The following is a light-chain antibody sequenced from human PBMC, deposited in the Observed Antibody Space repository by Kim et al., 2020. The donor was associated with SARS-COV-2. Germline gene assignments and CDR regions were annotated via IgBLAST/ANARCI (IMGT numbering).Light chain of an antibody. J-gene: IGKJ1*01. V-gene: IGKV1-5*03. CDR1: GGIDNW. Sequence: SVGDRVTCTCRASGGIDNWLAWYQQKPGKAPSLLIYKTSILQTGVPSRFSGAGSGTQFTLTISSLQPDDFATYYCQEYETYSPWAFGQGTKVDIK. CDR2: KTS. CDR3: QEYETYSPWA.